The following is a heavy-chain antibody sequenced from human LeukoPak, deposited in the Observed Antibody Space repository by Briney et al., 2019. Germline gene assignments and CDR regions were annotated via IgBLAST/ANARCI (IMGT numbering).Heavy chain of an antibody. J-gene: IGHJ4*02. CDR2: INPNSGGT. D-gene: IGHD1-26*01. CDR1: GYTFTGYY. CDR3: ARERVGATSSSNFDY. V-gene: IGHV1-2*06. Sequence: SVKVSCKASGYTFTGYYMHWVRQAPGQGLEWMGRINPNSGGTNYAQKLQGRVTMTRNTSISTAYMELSRLRSNDTAVYYCARERVGATSSSNFDYWGQGTLVAFSS.